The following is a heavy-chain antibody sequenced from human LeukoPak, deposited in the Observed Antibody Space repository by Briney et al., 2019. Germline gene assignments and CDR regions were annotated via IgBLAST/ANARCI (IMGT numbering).Heavy chain of an antibody. CDR2: IREDGTEK. CDR1: GFTFSGAW. D-gene: IGHD3-22*01. J-gene: IGHJ6*03. Sequence: GGSLRLSCAASGFTFSGAWMTWVRQAPGKGLEWVANIREDGTEKNYVDSVKGRFTISRDNAKNSLYLQMNSLRAEDTALYYCAREGYYDSSGYLDYYYMDVWGKGTTVTVSS. CDR3: AREGYYDSSGYLDYYYMDV. V-gene: IGHV3-7*03.